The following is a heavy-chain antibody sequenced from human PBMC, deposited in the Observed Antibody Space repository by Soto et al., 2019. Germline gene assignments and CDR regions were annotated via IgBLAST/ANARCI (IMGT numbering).Heavy chain of an antibody. CDR1: GYTFTSFH. CDR3: ARQYCGGDCPMPWPS. J-gene: IGHJ5*02. CDR2: ISAYNGNT. D-gene: IGHD2-21*02. V-gene: IGHV1-18*01. Sequence: ASVKVSCKASGYTFTSFHISWVRQAPGQGLEWMGWISAYNGNTNYAQKLQGRVTMTTDTSTSTAYMELRSLRSDDTAVYYCARQYCGGDCPMPWPSWGQGTLVTVSS.